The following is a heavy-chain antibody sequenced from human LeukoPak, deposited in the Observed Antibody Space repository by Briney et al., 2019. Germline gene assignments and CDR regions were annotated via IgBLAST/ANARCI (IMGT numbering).Heavy chain of an antibody. Sequence: SETLSLTCAVYGGSFSGYYWSWIRQPPGKGLEWIGEISHSGSTNYNPSLKSRVTISVDTSKNQFSLKLSSVTAADTAVYYCARTGGTYYYDSSGYYPSWFDPWGQGTLVTVSS. J-gene: IGHJ5*02. CDR2: ISHSGST. CDR3: ARTGGTYYYDSSGYYPSWFDP. V-gene: IGHV4-34*01. D-gene: IGHD3-22*01. CDR1: GGSFSGYY.